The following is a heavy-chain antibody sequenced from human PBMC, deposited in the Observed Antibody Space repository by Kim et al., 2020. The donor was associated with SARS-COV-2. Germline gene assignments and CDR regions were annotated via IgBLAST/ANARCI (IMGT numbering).Heavy chain of an antibody. CDR2: IYPSGNT. Sequence: SETLSLTCAVSGGSISRGDYSWSWVRLPPGKGLEWIGYIYPSGNTFYNPSLQSRVTISMTKSDNQISLSLASVTAADTAVYYCARGPYYYDSNGFYAPYYVDYWGQGTLVTVSA. CDR3: ARGPYYYDSNGFYAPYYVDY. J-gene: IGHJ4*02. CDR1: GGSISRGDYS. D-gene: IGHD3-22*01. V-gene: IGHV4-30-2*01.